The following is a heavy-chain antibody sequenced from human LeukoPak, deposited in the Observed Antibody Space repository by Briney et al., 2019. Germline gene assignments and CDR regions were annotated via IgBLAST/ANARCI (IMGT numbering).Heavy chain of an antibody. V-gene: IGHV1-18*01. D-gene: IGHD3-22*01. CDR3: ARDGARYSSGYYPNWFAP. CDR1: GYTFTSYG. CDR2: ISGYNGYT. J-gene: IGHJ5*02. Sequence: ASVKVSCKASGYTFTSYGISWVRQAPGQGLEWMGWISGYNGYTHYAHNLQGRVTMTTDTSTSTAYMELRSLRSDDTAVYYCARDGARYSSGYYPNWFAPWGQGTLVTVSS.